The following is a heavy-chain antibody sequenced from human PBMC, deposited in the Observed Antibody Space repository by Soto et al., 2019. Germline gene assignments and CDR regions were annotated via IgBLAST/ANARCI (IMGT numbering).Heavy chain of an antibody. D-gene: IGHD6-13*01. V-gene: IGHV1-8*02. CDR1: GYDFTAYD. CDR2: MNPINGAT. CDR3: GRGPSPRAPAGGTPYYYAMDV. Sequence: VASVKVSCKASGYDFTAYDINWVRQASGQGLEWMGWMNPINGATGSARRFQGRVSMTRNTATGTAYLELTSLRSDDSAVYYCGRGPSPRAPAGGTPYYYAMDVGGQGTTVTVS. J-gene: IGHJ6*02.